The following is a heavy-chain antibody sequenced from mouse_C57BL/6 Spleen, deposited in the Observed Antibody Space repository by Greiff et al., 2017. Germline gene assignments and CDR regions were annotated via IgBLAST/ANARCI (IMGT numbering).Heavy chain of an antibody. CDR2: IDPSDSYT. D-gene: IGHD1-1*01. V-gene: IGHV1-69*01. CDR3: SRGDCCGSSYLSDY. J-gene: IGHJ4*01. Sequence: QVQLQQPGAELVMPGASVKLSCKASGYTFTSYWMHWVKQRPGQGLEWIGEIDPSDSYTNYNQKFKGKFTLTIDKSSSTAYMQLSSLTSEDSAVYYCSRGDCCGSSYLSDYWGQGTSVTVSS. CDR1: GYTFTSYW.